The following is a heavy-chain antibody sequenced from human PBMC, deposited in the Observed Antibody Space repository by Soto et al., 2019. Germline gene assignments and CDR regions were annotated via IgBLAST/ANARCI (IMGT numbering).Heavy chain of an antibody. Sequence: QVQLVQSGAEVKKPGASVKVSCKASGYTFTGYYMHWVRQAPGQGLEWMGWINPNSGGTNYAQKVRGWVTMTRDTCISTAYMELSRLRSDDTAVYYCARALAAAAPYVYWGQGTLVTVSS. CDR1: GYTFTGYY. CDR3: ARALAAAAPYVY. CDR2: INPNSGGT. V-gene: IGHV1-2*04. D-gene: IGHD6-13*01. J-gene: IGHJ4*02.